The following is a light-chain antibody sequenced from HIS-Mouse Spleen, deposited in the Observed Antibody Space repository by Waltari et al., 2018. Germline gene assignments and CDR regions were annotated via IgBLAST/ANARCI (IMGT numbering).Light chain of an antibody. J-gene: IGLJ2*01. CDR3: SSYAGSNNFVV. Sequence: QSALTQPPSASGSPGQSVTISCTGPSRHVGGYNSVSWYQQHPGNAPKLMIYAVSKRPSGVPDRFSGSKSGNTASLTVSGLQAEDEADYYCSSYAGSNNFVVFGGGTKLTVL. CDR1: SRHVGGYNS. V-gene: IGLV2-8*01. CDR2: AVS.